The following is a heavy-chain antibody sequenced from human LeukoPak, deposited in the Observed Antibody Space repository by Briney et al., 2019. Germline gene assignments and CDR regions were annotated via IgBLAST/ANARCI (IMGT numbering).Heavy chain of an antibody. CDR2: ISGSGGSI. J-gene: IGHJ4*02. D-gene: IGHD3-3*01. CDR3: AKVSRAVRFLEWLYDY. CDR1: GFTFGTYS. Sequence: GGSLRLSCAASGFTFGTYSMNWVRQAPGKGLEWVSGISGSGGSIYYADSVKGRFTISRDNSKNTLYLQMNSLRAEDTAVYYCAKVSRAVRFLEWLYDYWGQGTLVTVSS. V-gene: IGHV3-23*01.